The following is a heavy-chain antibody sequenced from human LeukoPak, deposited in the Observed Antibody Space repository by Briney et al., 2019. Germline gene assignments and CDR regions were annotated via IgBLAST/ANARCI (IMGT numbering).Heavy chain of an antibody. CDR3: ARGQGLRLWDY. J-gene: IGHJ4*02. CDR2: ISGYNGNT. Sequence: ASVKVSCKASGYTFTGYYMHWVRQAPGQGLEWMGWISGYNGNTNYAQKLQGRVTMTTDTSTSTAYMELRSLRSDDTAVYYCARGQGLRLWDYWGQGTLVTVSS. CDR1: GYTFTGYY. V-gene: IGHV1-18*04. D-gene: IGHD5-12*01.